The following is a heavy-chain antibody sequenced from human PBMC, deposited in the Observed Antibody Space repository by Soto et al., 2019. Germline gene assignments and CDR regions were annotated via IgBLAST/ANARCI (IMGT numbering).Heavy chain of an antibody. J-gene: IGHJ4*02. D-gene: IGHD2-15*01. CDR3: AREGSGRCFGAVDC. CDR2: IQYDGSVE. CDR1: GFTFSNSG. V-gene: IGHV3-33*05. Sequence: QMQLVASGGGVVQPGGSLRLSCAASGFTFSNSGMHWVRQAPGRGLEWVAVIQYDGSVESYVDSVKGRFTISRDNSKNTVHLQMNSLRAEDTAVYYCAREGSGRCFGAVDCWGQGTLVAVSS.